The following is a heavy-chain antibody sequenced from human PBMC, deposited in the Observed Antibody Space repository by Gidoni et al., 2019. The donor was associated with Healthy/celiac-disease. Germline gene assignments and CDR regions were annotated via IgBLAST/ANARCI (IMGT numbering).Heavy chain of an antibody. CDR3: ARGEAGPHAIDY. Sequence: EVQLVESGGGLVQPGGFLRRSCAASGFTFSSPWMHWVRQAPGKGRVWVSRINRDGSSTSYADSVKGRFTISRDNAKNTLYLQMNSLRAEDTAVYYCARGEAGPHAIDYWGQGTLVTVSS. CDR2: INRDGSST. J-gene: IGHJ4*02. D-gene: IGHD6-19*01. CDR1: GFTFSSPW. V-gene: IGHV3-74*01.